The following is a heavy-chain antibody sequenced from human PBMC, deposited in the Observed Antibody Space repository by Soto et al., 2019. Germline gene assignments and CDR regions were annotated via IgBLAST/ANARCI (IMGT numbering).Heavy chain of an antibody. CDR1: GYYFSNYL. Sequence: PGESLKISCKASGYYFSNYLIAWVRQMPGKGLEWMGIINPRDSAARYSPSFQGQVTISADKSVNTAYLQWSSLRASDTAMYFCARHTGANSFDIWGPGTMLTVSS. CDR3: ARHTGANSFDI. J-gene: IGHJ3*02. V-gene: IGHV5-51*01. D-gene: IGHD2-8*01. CDR2: INPRDSAA.